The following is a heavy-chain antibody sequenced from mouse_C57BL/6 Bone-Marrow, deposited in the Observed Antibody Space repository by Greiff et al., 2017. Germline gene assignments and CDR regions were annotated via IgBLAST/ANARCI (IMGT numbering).Heavy chain of an antibody. D-gene: IGHD3-2*02. CDR2: IYPRNGNT. J-gene: IGHJ3*01. V-gene: IGHV1-81*01. CDR1: GYTFKSYG. CDR3: ARENRDSSGPFAY. Sequence: VQLHQSGAELARPGASVKLSCKASGYTFKSYGISWVKQRTGQGLEWIGEIYPRNGNTNYNEKFKGKATLTADNSSSTAYMELRSLTSEDTAVYFCARENRDSSGPFAYWGQGTLVTVSA.